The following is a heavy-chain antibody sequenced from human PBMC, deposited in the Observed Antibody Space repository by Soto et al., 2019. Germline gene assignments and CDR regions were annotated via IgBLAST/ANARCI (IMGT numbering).Heavy chain of an antibody. CDR1: GFTFSSYA. V-gene: IGHV3-30-3*01. CDR3: ARGGVQDSWYGWALDY. D-gene: IGHD6-13*01. Sequence: QVQLVESGGGVVQPGRSLRLSCAASGFTFSSYAMHWVRQAPGKGLEWVAVISYDGSNKYYADSVKGRFTISRDNSKNTLYLQMNSLRAEDTAVYYCARGGVQDSWYGWALDYWGQGTLVTVSS. CDR2: ISYDGSNK. J-gene: IGHJ4*02.